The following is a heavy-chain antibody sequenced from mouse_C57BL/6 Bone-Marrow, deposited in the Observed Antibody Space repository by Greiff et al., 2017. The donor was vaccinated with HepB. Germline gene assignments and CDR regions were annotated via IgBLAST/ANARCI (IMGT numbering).Heavy chain of an antibody. CDR3: TRSYDYG. V-gene: IGHV1-15*01. D-gene: IGHD2-4*01. CDR1: GYTFTDYE. J-gene: IGHJ1*03. Sequence: QVQLKESGAELVRPGASVTLSCKASGYTFTDYEMHWVKQTPGHGLEWIGAIDPETGGTAYNQKFKGKAILTADKSSSTAYMELRSLTSEDSAVYYCTRSYDYGGGTGTTVTVSS. CDR2: IDPETGGT.